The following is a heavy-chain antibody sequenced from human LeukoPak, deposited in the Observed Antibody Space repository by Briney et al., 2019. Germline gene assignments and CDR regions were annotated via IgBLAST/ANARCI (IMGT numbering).Heavy chain of an antibody. V-gene: IGHV3-74*01. D-gene: IGHD2-21*02. CDR1: GFTFSSYW. Sequence: GGSLRLSCAASGFTFSSYWMHWVRQAPGKGLVWVSRINSDGSSTSYADSVKGRFTISRDNAKNSLYLQMNSLRAEDTAVYYCARMVTANSWFDPWGQGTLVTVSS. CDR2: INSDGSST. J-gene: IGHJ5*02. CDR3: ARMVTANSWFDP.